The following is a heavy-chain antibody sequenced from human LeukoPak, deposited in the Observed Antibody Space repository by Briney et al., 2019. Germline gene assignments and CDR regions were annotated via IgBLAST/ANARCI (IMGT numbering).Heavy chain of an antibody. CDR2: ISSNGGST. Sequence: GGSLRLSCSAPGFTFSSYAMHWVRQAPGKGLEYVSAISSNGGSTYYADSVKGRSTISRDNSKNTLYLQMSSLRAEDTAVYYCVKDRAVQLEPGLLGDAFDIWGQGTMVTVSS. V-gene: IGHV3-64D*06. D-gene: IGHD1-1*01. CDR1: GFTFSSYA. CDR3: VKDRAVQLEPGLLGDAFDI. J-gene: IGHJ3*02.